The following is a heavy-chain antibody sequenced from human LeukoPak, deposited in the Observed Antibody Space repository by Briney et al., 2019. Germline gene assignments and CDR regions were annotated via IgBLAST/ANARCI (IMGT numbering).Heavy chain of an antibody. CDR2: VYYTGTS. CDR3: ARYSNHVDYFDS. J-gene: IGHJ4*02. Sequence: PSETLSLTCTVSGDSVSSHYWSWIRQPPGKGLEWIAYVYYTGTSNYNPSLKSRVTISTDTSKNQFSLKLISVTAADTAVYYCARYSNHVDYFDSWGQGTLVTVSS. V-gene: IGHV4-59*02. CDR1: GDSVSSHY. D-gene: IGHD4-11*01.